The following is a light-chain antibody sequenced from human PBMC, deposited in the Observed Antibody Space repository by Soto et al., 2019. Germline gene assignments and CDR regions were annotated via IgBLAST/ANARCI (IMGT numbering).Light chain of an antibody. Sequence: QSVLTQPPSASGTPGQRVTISCSGSSSNIGSYTVNWYQQFPGTAPKLLIYNNHERPSGVPDRISGSKSGTSASLAISGRQSEDEAGYYCAVWDDSLNGVLFGGGTKLTVL. CDR3: AVWDDSLNGVL. J-gene: IGLJ2*01. V-gene: IGLV1-44*01. CDR1: SSNIGSYT. CDR2: NNH.